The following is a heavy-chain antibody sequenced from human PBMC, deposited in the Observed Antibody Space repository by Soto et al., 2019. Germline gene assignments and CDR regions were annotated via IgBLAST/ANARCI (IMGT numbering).Heavy chain of an antibody. V-gene: IGHV1-24*01. CDR1: GYTLTELS. Sequence: ASVKVSCKVSGYTLTELSMHWVRQAPGKGLEWMGGFDPEDGETIYAQKFQGRVTMTEDTSTDTAYMELSSLRSEDTAVYYCATNYDILTGYYIWGQGTLVTVSS. CDR2: FDPEDGET. CDR3: ATNYDILTGYYI. J-gene: IGHJ4*02. D-gene: IGHD3-9*01.